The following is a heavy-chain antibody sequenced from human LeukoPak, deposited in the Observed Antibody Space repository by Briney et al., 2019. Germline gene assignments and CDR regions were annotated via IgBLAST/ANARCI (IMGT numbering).Heavy chain of an antibody. J-gene: IGHJ4*02. V-gene: IGHV3-48*03. CDR3: AKDLVVGFCGAPDY. D-gene: IGHD2-8*02. Sequence: AGGSLRLSCAASGVTFSNYEMSWVRQAPGKGLEWVSHISSSGSTIFYGDSVKGRFTISKDNAKNSLYLQMNSLRAEDTALYYCAKDLVVGFCGAPDYWGQGTLVTVSS. CDR2: ISSSGSTI. CDR1: GVTFSNYE.